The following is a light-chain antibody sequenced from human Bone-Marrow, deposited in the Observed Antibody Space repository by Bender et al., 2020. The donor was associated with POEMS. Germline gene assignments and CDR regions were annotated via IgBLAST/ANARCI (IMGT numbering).Light chain of an antibody. V-gene: IGLV2-8*01. CDR1: SSDVGRYNY. Sequence: QSALTQPPSASGSPGQSVTISCTGTSSDVGRYNYVSWYQQHPGKAPKLMIYAVTNRPSGVPNRFSGSKSGNTASLTISGLQSDDEAIYFCVAWDASLNGWVFGGGTKLTVL. CDR3: VAWDASLNGWV. CDR2: AVT. J-gene: IGLJ3*02.